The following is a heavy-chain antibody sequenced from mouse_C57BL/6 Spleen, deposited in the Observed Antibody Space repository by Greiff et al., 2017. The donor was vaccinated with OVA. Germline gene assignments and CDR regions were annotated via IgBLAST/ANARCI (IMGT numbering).Heavy chain of an antibody. D-gene: IGHD2-5*01. V-gene: IGHV5-9*01. Sequence: EVKLMESGGGLVKPGGSLKLSCAASGFTFSSYTMSWVRQTPEKRLEWVATISGGGGNTYYPDSVKGRFTISRDNAKNTLYLQLSSLRSEDTALDYCARQTYYSNYAWFAYWGQGTLVTVSA. CDR2: ISGGGGNT. CDR3: ARQTYYSNYAWFAY. J-gene: IGHJ3*01. CDR1: GFTFSSYT.